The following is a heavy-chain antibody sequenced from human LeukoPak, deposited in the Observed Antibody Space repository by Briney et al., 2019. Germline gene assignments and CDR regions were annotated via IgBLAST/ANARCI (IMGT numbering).Heavy chain of an antibody. Sequence: GGSLRLSCATSGFSFYNAWMNWVRQAPGKGLEWVGRVRSNSDGGTIDYAAPVKGRFTLSRDDSKDTLYLQMNSLQTEDTAVYYCATDFYDSTWGQGTLVTVSS. D-gene: IGHD3-22*01. CDR1: GFSFYNAW. CDR2: VRSNSDGGTI. J-gene: IGHJ5*02. CDR3: ATDFYDST. V-gene: IGHV3-15*07.